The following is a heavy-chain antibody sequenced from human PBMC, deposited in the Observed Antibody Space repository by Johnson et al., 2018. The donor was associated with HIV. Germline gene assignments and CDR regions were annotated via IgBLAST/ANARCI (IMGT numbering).Heavy chain of an antibody. D-gene: IGHD3-9*01. V-gene: IGHV3-30-3*01. CDR3: ASVYYNILTGYYYDALDM. CDR2: ISYDGSKK. J-gene: IGHJ3*02. Sequence: QVQLVESGGGVVQAGRSLRLSCAASGFSFSSYALHWVRQAPGKGLEWVAHISYDGSKKYYADSVKGRFTISRDNSKNTLYLQMNSLRAEETAVYYLASVYYNILTGYYYDALDMWGQGTMVTVAS. CDR1: GFSFSSYA.